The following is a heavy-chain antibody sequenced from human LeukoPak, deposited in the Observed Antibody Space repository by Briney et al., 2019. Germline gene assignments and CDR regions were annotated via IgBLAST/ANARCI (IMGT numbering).Heavy chain of an antibody. J-gene: IGHJ5*01. CDR1: GFTFSSYW. CDR3: ARDPLPYSSGYLDC. D-gene: IGHD6-19*01. CDR2: INSDGSST. Sequence: GGSLRLSCAASGFTFSSYWMHWVRQAPGKGLVWVSRINSDGSSTSYADSVKGRFTISRDNAKNTLYLQMNSLRAEDTAVYCSARDPLPYSSGYLDCWGHGTLVTVAS. V-gene: IGHV3-74*01.